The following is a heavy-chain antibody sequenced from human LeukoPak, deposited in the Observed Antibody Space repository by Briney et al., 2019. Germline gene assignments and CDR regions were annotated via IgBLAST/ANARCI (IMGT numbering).Heavy chain of an antibody. CDR2: ISSDGSSR. J-gene: IGHJ4*02. Sequence: GGSLRLSCAASGFTFSSYWMHWVRQAPGKGLVWVSLISSDGSSRNNADSVKGLFTISRDNAKNTLYLQMNSLRVEDTAVYYCAREDYSGYEFYDYWGQGSLVSVSS. V-gene: IGHV3-74*01. CDR3: AREDYSGYEFYDY. CDR1: GFTFSSYW. D-gene: IGHD5-12*01.